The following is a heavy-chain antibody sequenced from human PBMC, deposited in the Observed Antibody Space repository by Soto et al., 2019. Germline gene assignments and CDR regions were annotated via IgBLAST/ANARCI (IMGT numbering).Heavy chain of an antibody. D-gene: IGHD6-19*01. CDR3: ARDRGSSGWSYAFDI. V-gene: IGHV3-30-3*01. CDR2: TSYDGSNK. Sequence: QVQLVESGGGLVQPGRSLRLSCAASRFTFSSYSMHWVRQAPGKGLEWVAITSYDGSNKNYADSVKGRFTISRDNSKNTLYLQMNILRPEDTAVYYCARDRGSSGWSYAFDIWGQGTMVTVSS. CDR1: RFTFSSYS. J-gene: IGHJ3*02.